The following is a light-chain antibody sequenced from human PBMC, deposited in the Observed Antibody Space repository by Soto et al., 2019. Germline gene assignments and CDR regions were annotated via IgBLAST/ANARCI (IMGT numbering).Light chain of an antibody. Sequence: QSVLTQPRSVSGSPGQSVTISWTGTSSDVGGYNYVSWYQQHPGRAPKVMIYEVTNRPSGLSNRFSGSKSGNTASLTISGLQAEDEADYFCSSYTSTSTLYVFGTGTKVTVL. CDR2: EVT. V-gene: IGLV2-14*01. CDR3: SSYTSTSTLYV. J-gene: IGLJ1*01. CDR1: SSDVGGYNY.